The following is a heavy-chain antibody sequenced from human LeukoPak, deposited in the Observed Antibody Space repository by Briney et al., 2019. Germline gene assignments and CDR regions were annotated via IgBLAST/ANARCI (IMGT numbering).Heavy chain of an antibody. CDR3: VRDYITLDYFDY. D-gene: IGHD3-10*01. V-gene: IGHV3-74*01. CDR2: INSDGSST. CDR1: GFTFSSYW. Sequence: EGSLRLSCAASGFTFSSYWMHWVRQAPGKGLVWVSRINSDGSSTSYADSVKGRFTISRHNAKNTLYLQMNSLRAEDTAVYYCVRDYITLDYFDYWGQGTLVTVSS. J-gene: IGHJ4*02.